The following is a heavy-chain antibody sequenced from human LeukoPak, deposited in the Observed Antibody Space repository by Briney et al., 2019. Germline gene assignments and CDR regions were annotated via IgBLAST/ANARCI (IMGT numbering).Heavy chain of an antibody. V-gene: IGHV4-61*10. CDR1: GGSISSGSYY. D-gene: IGHD3-3*01. CDR2: IIDTGST. J-gene: IGHJ4*02. CDR3: ARGLASGYPPIPFDY. Sequence: SETLSLTCTVSGGSISSGSYYWSWIRQPAGKGLEWIGEIIDTGSTKYNSSLKSRVTISVDTSKNEFSLNLTSVTAADTAIYYCARGLASGYPPIPFDYWGQGTLVTVSS.